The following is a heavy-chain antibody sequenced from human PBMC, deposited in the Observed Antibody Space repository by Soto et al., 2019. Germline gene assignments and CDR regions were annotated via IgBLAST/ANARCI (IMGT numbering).Heavy chain of an antibody. CDR3: ARGHNEIQLWLHSDY. CDR1: GYTFTSYG. CDR2: ISAYNGNT. D-gene: IGHD5-18*01. Sequence: QVQLVQSGAEVKKPGASVKVSCKASGYTFTSYGISWVRQATGQGLEWMGWISAYNGNTNYAQKLQGRVTMTTATSTSTAYMELRSLRSDDTAVYYCARGHNEIQLWLHSDYWGQGTLVTVSS. J-gene: IGHJ4*02. V-gene: IGHV1-18*04.